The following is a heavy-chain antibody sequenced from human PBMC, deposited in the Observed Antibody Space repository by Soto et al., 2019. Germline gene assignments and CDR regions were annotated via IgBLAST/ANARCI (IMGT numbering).Heavy chain of an antibody. CDR2: IIPIFGTA. CDR3: AIQGQYQISNDLDV. V-gene: IGHV1-69*06. Sequence: QVQLVQSGAEVKKPGSSVKVSCKASGGTFSSYAISWVRQAPGQGLEWMGGIIPIFGTANYAQKLQGRVTITADKFTSTAYMELISLRSEDTAVYYCAIQGQYQISNDLDVWGQGNTVTGSS. D-gene: IGHD1-1*01. J-gene: IGHJ6*02. CDR1: GGTFSSYA.